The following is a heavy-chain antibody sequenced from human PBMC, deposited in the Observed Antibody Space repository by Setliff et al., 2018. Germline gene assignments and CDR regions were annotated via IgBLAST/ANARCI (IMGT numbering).Heavy chain of an antibody. D-gene: IGHD3-10*01. J-gene: IGHJ4*02. V-gene: IGHV4-34*01. CDR1: GGSFTTYF. CDR2: ISHSGST. CDR3: AASRAYTGAVEEWFLPKTFDF. Sequence: SETLSLTCAVYGGSFTTYFWSWIRQPPGKGLEWIGEISHSGSTNYNPSLKSRVTMSVDASTNQFSLKLYSVTAADMAVYYCAASRAYTGAVEEWFLPKTFDFWGQGSPVTVSS.